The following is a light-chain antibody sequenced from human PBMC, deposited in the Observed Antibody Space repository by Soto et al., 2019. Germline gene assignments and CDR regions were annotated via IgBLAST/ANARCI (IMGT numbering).Light chain of an antibody. CDR1: QSVSSSY. CDR3: QQRSNWPPT. Sequence: PGERAALSCRASQSVSSSYLAWYQQKPGQAPRLLIYGASSRATGIPDRFSGSGSGTDFTLTISRLEPEDFAVDYCQQRSNWPPTFGQGTKVDI. CDR2: GAS. V-gene: IGKV3D-20*02. J-gene: IGKJ1*01.